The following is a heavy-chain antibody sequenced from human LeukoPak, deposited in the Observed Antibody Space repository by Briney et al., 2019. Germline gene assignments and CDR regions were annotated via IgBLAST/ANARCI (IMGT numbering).Heavy chain of an antibody. Sequence: RASVKVSCKASGYTFTSYGISWVRQAPGQGLEWMGWISAYNGNTNYAQKFQGRVTITADESTSTAYMELSSLRSEDTAVYYCARPGRYGGNSPFDYWGQGTLVTVSS. D-gene: IGHD4-23*01. CDR3: ARPGRYGGNSPFDY. CDR2: ISAYNGNT. CDR1: GYTFTSYG. J-gene: IGHJ4*02. V-gene: IGHV1-18*01.